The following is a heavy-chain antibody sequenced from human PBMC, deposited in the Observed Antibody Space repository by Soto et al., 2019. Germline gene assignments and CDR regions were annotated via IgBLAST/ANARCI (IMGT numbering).Heavy chain of an antibody. CDR1: GGSISSGGYY. J-gene: IGHJ4*02. V-gene: IGHV4-31*03. CDR3: ARDSYEVFTGYSFFDY. CDR2: IFYSGST. D-gene: IGHD3-9*01. Sequence: SGTLALTCTVSGGSISSGGYYWGGIRQHPEKGLEWIGYIFYSGSTNYNPSLKSRVTISLDTSKNQFSLKLSSVTAADTAVYYCARDSYEVFTGYSFFDYWGQGTLVIGSS.